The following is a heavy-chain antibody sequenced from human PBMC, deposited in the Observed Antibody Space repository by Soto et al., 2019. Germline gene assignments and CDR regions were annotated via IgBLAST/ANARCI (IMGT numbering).Heavy chain of an antibody. CDR1: GGSISSYY. D-gene: IGHD2-2*01. J-gene: IGHJ4*02. CDR2: IYYSGST. CDR3: ARQDIVVVPAAFDY. Sequence: LSETLSLTCTVSGGSISSYYWSWIRQPPGKGLEWIGYIYYSGSTNYNPSLKSRVTISVDTSKNQFSLKLSSVTAADTAVYYCARQDIVVVPAAFDYWGQGTLVTVSS. V-gene: IGHV4-59*08.